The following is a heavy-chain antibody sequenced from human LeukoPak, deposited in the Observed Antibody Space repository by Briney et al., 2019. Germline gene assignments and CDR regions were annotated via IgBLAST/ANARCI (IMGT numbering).Heavy chain of an antibody. CDR1: GFTFSNYG. V-gene: IGHV3-30*02. D-gene: IGHD1-1*01. CDR3: AKRFTTGTTNWFDL. Sequence: GGSLRPSCGASGFTFSNYGMLWVRQAPGKGLDWVAFIRYDGNNKLYADSVKGRFTISRDNSKNTLYLQMNSLRAEDTAVYYCAKRFTTGTTNWFDLWGQGTLVTVSS. J-gene: IGHJ5*02. CDR2: IRYDGNNK.